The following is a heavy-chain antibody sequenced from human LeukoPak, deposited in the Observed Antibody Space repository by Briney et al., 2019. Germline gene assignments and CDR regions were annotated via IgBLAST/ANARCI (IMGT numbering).Heavy chain of an antibody. V-gene: IGHV3-7*01. CDR1: GFTFSSYW. D-gene: IGHD5-18*01. CDR2: IKQGGREK. Sequence: GGSLRLSCAASGFTFSSYWMSCVRQAPGKGLEWVANIKQGGREKYYVDPVKGRFTISRDNAKNSLYLQMNSLRAEDTAVYYCARDSNGYSYGYLNDAFDIWGQGTMVTVSS. CDR3: ARDSNGYSYGYLNDAFDI. J-gene: IGHJ3*02.